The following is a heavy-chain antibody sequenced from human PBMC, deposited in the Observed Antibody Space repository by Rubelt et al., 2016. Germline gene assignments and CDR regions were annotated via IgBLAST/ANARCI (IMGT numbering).Heavy chain of an antibody. CDR2: ISGSGGST. V-gene: IGHV3-23*01. CDR1: GFTFNTYA. D-gene: IGHD5-18*01. CDR3: ARAEYSYVNFDY. Sequence: LESGGGLVQPGGSLRLSCATSGFTFNTYAMIWVRQAPGKGLEWVSAISGSGGSTHYADSVKGRFTISRDNSKNAVYLQMNSLRAEDTAVYYCARAEYSYVNFDYWGQGTLVTVSS. J-gene: IGHJ4*02.